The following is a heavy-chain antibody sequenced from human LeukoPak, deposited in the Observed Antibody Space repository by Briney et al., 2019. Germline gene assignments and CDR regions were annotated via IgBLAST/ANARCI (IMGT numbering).Heavy chain of an antibody. D-gene: IGHD3-10*01. CDR3: AKEGAYGPGSYYEYNWFDP. Sequence: PGGSLRLSCAASGFTFSSYAMSWVRQAPGKGLEWVSAISGSGGSTYYADSVKGRFTISRDNSKNTLYLQMNSLRAEDTAVYYCAKEGAYGPGSYYEYNWFDPWGQGTLVTVSS. J-gene: IGHJ5*02. CDR1: GFTFSSYA. CDR2: ISGSGGST. V-gene: IGHV3-23*01.